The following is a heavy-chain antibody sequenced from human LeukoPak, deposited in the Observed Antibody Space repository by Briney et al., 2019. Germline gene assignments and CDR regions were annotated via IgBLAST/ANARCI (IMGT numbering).Heavy chain of an antibody. CDR1: GFTFSSYW. CDR3: ARGPAGWARPNAFDI. D-gene: IGHD3-16*01. J-gene: IGHJ3*02. Sequence: GGSLRLSCAASGFTFSSYWMSWVRQAPGKGLEWVANIKQDGSEKYYVDSVKGRFTISRDNAKNSLYLQMNSLRAEDTAVYYCARGPAGWARPNAFDIWGQGTMVTASS. CDR2: IKQDGSEK. V-gene: IGHV3-7*04.